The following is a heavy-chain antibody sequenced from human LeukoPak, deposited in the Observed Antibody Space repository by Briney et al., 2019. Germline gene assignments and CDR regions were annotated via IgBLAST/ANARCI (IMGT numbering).Heavy chain of an antibody. CDR2: ISSSGSTI. V-gene: IGHV3-48*03. Sequence: GGSLRLSCAASGFTFSGYEMNWVRQAPGKGLEWVSYISSSGSTIYYADSVKGRFTISRDNPKNSLYLHMYSLIAEDTAVYYCARVPSRGSSGCYYWGQGTLVTVSS. D-gene: IGHD6-19*01. CDR1: GFTFSGYE. CDR3: ARVPSRGSSGCYY. J-gene: IGHJ4*02.